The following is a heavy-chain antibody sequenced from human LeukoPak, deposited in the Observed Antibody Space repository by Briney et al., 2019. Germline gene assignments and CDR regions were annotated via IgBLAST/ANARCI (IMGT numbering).Heavy chain of an antibody. CDR3: AKDRRLRYFDWHFDY. CDR2: ISGSGGRT. J-gene: IGHJ4*02. V-gene: IGHV3-23*01. CDR1: GFTFSSYA. D-gene: IGHD3-9*01. Sequence: GGSLRLSCAASGFTFSSYAMSWVRQAPGKGLEWVSAISGSGGRTYYADSVRGRFTISRDNSKNTLYLQMNSLRAEDTAVYYFAKDRRLRYFDWHFDYWGQGTLVTVSS.